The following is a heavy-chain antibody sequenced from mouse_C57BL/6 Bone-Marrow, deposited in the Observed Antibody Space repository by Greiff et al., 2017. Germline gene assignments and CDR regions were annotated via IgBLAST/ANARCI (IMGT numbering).Heavy chain of an antibody. J-gene: IGHJ3*01. CDR1: GFTIKDDY. V-gene: IGHV14-4*01. CDR2: IDPENGDT. D-gene: IGHD1-1*01. Sequence: VQLQQSGAELVRPGASVKLSCTASGFTIKDDYMHWVKQRPEQGLEWIGWIDPENGDTEYASNFQGKATITADTSSNTAYLQLSSLTSEDTAVYYCTGVLLRYWFAYWGQGTLVTVSA. CDR3: TGVLLRYWFAY.